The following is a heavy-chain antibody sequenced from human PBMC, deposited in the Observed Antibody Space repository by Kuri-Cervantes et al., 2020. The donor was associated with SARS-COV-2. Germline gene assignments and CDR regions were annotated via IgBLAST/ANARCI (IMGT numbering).Heavy chain of an antibody. CDR3: ARKGVVVPTPVDYYYAMDV. D-gene: IGHD2-2*01. J-gene: IGHJ6*02. V-gene: IGHV1-18*01. CDR1: GYSLTNYD. CDR2: IGTNNGNK. Sequence: ASVKVSCKASGYSLTNYDMIWVRQAPGQGLEWMGWIGTNNGNKVYAQKFQGRVTMTTDTSTNTASMELTSLRSDDTAAYYCARKGVVVPTPVDYYYAMDVWGQGTTVTVSS.